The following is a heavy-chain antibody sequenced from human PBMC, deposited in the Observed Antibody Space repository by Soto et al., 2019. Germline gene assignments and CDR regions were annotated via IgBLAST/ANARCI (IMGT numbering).Heavy chain of an antibody. V-gene: IGHV3-33*01. Sequence: QVQLVESGGGVVQPGRSLRLSCAASEFTFSNFGMHWVRQAPGKGLEWVAVIYYDVSNEYYADSVKGRFTISRDNSKKTLYLQMNSLRAEDTAVYYCARVDVVVAADAFDIWGQGTMVTVSS. CDR2: IYYDVSNE. D-gene: IGHD2-15*01. CDR3: ARVDVVVAADAFDI. CDR1: EFTFSNFG. J-gene: IGHJ3*02.